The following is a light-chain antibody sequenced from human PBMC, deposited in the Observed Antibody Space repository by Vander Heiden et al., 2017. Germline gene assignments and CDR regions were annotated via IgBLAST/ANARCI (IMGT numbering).Light chain of an antibody. CDR1: QSIRRF. V-gene: IGKV1-39*01. Sequence: PSSLSASVGDRVTITCRASQSIRRFLNWYQQKPGKAPKLLIYAASSLQSGVPSRFSGSESGTDFTLTISSLQPEDFATYYCQESYSTPFTFGQGTRLEIK. CDR2: AAS. J-gene: IGKJ5*01. CDR3: QESYSTPFT.